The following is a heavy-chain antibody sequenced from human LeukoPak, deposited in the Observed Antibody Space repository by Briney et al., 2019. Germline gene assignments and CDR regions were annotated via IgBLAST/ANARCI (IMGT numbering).Heavy chain of an antibody. J-gene: IGHJ5*02. D-gene: IGHD2-21*01. V-gene: IGHV1-2*02. CDR3: ARADRLDGALYLIGP. Sequence: GASVKLSCKTYGYTFTDYYLHWVRQAPGQGLEWMGWINPDSGVTSSAQKFRGRFSMTRDTSISTIYMEVAWLTSEDTAIYYCARADRLDGALYLIGPWGQGTLVTVSS. CDR1: GYTFTDYY. CDR2: INPDSGVT.